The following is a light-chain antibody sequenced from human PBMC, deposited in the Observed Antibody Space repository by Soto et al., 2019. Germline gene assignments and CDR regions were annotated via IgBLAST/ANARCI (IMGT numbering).Light chain of an antibody. CDR2: DAS. J-gene: IGKJ1*01. CDR3: QQYNIWWA. CDR1: QSVSSSS. Sequence: EIGLTQSASTLSWSAGERPTLSCTASQSVSSSSLAWYQQKPGQAPRLLIYDASNRATGIPARFSGAGSGTDFTLTISSLKSEDFAVYYCQQYNIWWAFGQGTKVDIK. V-gene: IGKV3D-20*02.